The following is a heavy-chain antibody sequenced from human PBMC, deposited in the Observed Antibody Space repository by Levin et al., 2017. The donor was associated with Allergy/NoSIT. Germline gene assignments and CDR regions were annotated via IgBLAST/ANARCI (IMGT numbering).Heavy chain of an antibody. D-gene: IGHD2-15*01. J-gene: IGHJ4*02. V-gene: IGHV3-23*01. Sequence: GGSLRLSCAGSGFTFSSDVMSWVRQAPGKGLEWVSGISGSGGTTYYADSVKGRFTISRDNSKNTLYLQMNSLRAEDTAVYYCAKGSYCSAGTCYSRLGYWGQGTLVTVSS. CDR2: ISGSGGTT. CDR1: GFTFSSDV. CDR3: AKGSYCSAGTCYSRLGY.